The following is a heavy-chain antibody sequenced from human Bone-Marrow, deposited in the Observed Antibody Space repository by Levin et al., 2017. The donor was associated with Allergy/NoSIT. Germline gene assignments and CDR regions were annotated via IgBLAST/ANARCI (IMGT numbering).Heavy chain of an antibody. V-gene: IGHV3-23*01. J-gene: IGHJ3*02. D-gene: IGHD3-9*01. CDR3: AKDRVTIFGLTTIDAFDM. CDR2: ISGTGSTT. CDR1: GFTFSRYA. Sequence: PGGSLRLSCSTSGFTFSRYAMSWVRQAPGKGLEWVSSISGTGSTTDYTDSVKGRFTISRDNSKNTLYLQLNSLRADDTAIYYCAKDRVTIFGLTTIDAFDMWGRGTMVTVSS.